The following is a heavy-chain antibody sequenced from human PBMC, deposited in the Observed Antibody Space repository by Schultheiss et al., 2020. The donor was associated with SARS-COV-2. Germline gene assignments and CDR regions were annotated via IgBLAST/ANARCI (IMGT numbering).Heavy chain of an antibody. V-gene: IGHV3-21*01. Sequence: GGSLRLSCAASGFTFISYSINWVRQAPGKGLEWVSSISSSSSYIYYADSVKGRFTISRDNAKNSLYLQMNSLRAEDTAVYYCARDEIIPGYYYGMDVWGQGTTVTVSS. CDR2: ISSSSSYI. J-gene: IGHJ6*02. CDR1: GFTFISYS. D-gene: IGHD3-10*01. CDR3: ARDEIIPGYYYGMDV.